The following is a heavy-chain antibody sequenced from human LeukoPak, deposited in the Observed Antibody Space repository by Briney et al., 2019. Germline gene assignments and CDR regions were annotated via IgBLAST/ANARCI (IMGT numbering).Heavy chain of an antibody. J-gene: IGHJ6*03. CDR3: ARSERGYSYGYIYYYYYMDV. CDR2: INPNSGGT. Sequence: GASVKVSCKASGYTSTGYYMHWVRQAPGQGLEWMGWINPNSGGTNYAQKFQGRVTMTRDTSISTAYMELSRLRSDDTAVYYCARSERGYSYGYIYYYYYMDVWGKGTTVTISS. D-gene: IGHD5-18*01. V-gene: IGHV1-2*02. CDR1: GYTSTGYY.